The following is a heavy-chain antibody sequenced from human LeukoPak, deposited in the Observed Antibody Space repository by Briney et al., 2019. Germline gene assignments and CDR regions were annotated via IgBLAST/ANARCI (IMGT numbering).Heavy chain of an antibody. V-gene: IGHV4-39*02. D-gene: IGHD5-18*01. J-gene: IGHJ4*02. CDR2: IYYSGST. Sequence: SETLSLTCTVSGGSISSSSYYWGWIRQPPGKGLEWIGSIYYSGSTYYNPSLKSRVTISVDTSKNQFSLKLSSVTAADTAVYYCARDPGYSYGPFDYWGQGTLVTVSS. CDR1: GGSISSSSYY. CDR3: ARDPGYSYGPFDY.